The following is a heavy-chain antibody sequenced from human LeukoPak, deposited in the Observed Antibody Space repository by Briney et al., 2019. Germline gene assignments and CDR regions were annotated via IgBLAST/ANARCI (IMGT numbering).Heavy chain of an antibody. V-gene: IGHV3-9*01. J-gene: IGHJ3*02. CDR3: ATYYDSSGYIANHDAFDI. CDR2: ISWNSGSI. Sequence: GRSLRLSCAASGFTFDDYAMHWVRQAPGKGLEWVSGISWNSGSIGYADSVRGRFTISRDNAKNSLYLQMNSLRAEDTALYYCATYYDSSGYIANHDAFDIWGQGTMVTVSS. D-gene: IGHD3-22*01. CDR1: GFTFDDYA.